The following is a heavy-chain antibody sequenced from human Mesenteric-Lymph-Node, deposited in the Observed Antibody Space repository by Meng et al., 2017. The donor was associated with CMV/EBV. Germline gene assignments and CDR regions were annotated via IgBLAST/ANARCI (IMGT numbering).Heavy chain of an antibody. D-gene: IGHD6-6*01. V-gene: IGHV1-24*01. J-gene: IGHJ6*02. CDR1: GYTLTDLS. Sequence: ASVKVSCKVSGYTLTDLSIHWVRQAPGKGLEWMGGFDPEDGETIYAQKFQGRVTMTEDTSTDTAYMELSSLRSEDTAVYYCARDKGGIAARPLYYYGMDVWGQGTTVTVSS. CDR3: ARDKGGIAARPLYYYGMDV. CDR2: FDPEDGET.